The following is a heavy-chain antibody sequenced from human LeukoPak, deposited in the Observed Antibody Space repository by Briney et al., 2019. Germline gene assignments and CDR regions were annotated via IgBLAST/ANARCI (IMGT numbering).Heavy chain of an antibody. V-gene: IGHV1-69*02. Sequence: SVKVSCKASGGTFSSYTISWVRQAPGQGLEWMGRIIPILGIANYAQILQGRVTITADKSTSTAYMELSSLRSEDTAVYYCARGPAPYYYDSSGYAEYFQHWGQGTLVTVSS. CDR1: GGTFSSYT. J-gene: IGHJ1*01. D-gene: IGHD3-22*01. CDR2: IIPILGIA. CDR3: ARGPAPYYYDSSGYAEYFQH.